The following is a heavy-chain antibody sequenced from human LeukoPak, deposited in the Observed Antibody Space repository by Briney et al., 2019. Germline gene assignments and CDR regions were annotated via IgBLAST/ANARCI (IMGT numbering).Heavy chain of an antibody. CDR2: ISGGGGST. CDR3: AKGGYYGSGTYYNYYFDY. V-gene: IGHV3-23*01. J-gene: IGHJ4*02. Sequence: PGGSLRLSCAASGFTFSTYAMYWVRQAPGKGLEWVSAISGGGGSTYYADSVKGRFTISRDNSKNTLYLQMNSLRAEDTAVYYCAKGGYYGSGTYYNYYFDYWGQGTLVTVSS. CDR1: GFTFSTYA. D-gene: IGHD3-10*01.